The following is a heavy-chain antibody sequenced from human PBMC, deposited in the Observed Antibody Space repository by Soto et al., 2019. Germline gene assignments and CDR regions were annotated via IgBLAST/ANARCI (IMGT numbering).Heavy chain of an antibody. J-gene: IGHJ6*02. D-gene: IGHD6-19*01. CDR1: GITFSSYA. Sequence: GGSLRLSCATSGITFSSYAMHWVRQAPGKGLEWVAVISYDGSNKYYADSVKGRFTISRDNSKNTLYLQMNSLRAEDTAVYYCASLPRIAVAGTSYYYYYGMDVWGQGTTVTVSS. CDR2: ISYDGSNK. CDR3: ASLPRIAVAGTSYYYYYGMDV. V-gene: IGHV3-30-3*01.